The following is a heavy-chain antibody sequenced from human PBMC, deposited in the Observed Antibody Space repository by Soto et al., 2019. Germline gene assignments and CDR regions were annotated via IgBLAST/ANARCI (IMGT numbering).Heavy chain of an antibody. V-gene: IGHV3-23*01. CDR2: ISDRGGST. CDR3: AKVRGFGVPGSMMDY. Sequence: PGGSLRLSCAASGFTFSSFAMSWVRQAPGKGLEWVSSISDRGGSTYYADSVKGRFTISRDNSKNTLDLQMKSLRAEDTAEYFCAKVRGFGVPGSMMDYWGQGTLVTVSS. CDR1: GFTFSSFA. J-gene: IGHJ4*02. D-gene: IGHD2-2*01.